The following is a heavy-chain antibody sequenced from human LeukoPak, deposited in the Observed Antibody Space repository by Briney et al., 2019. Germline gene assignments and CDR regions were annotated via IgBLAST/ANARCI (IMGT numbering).Heavy chain of an antibody. V-gene: IGHV4-59*01. CDR1: GGSISSYY. CDR2: IYYSGST. J-gene: IGHJ4*02. Sequence: SETLSLTCTVSGGSISSYYWSWIRQPPGKGLEWIGYIYYSGSTNYNPSLKSRVTISVDTSKNQFSLKLSSVTAADTAVYYCASTLVWFTPFDYWGQGTLVTVSS. D-gene: IGHD3-3*01. CDR3: ASTLVWFTPFDY.